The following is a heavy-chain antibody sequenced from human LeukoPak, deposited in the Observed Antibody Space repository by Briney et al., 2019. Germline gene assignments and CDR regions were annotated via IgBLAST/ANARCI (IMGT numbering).Heavy chain of an antibody. D-gene: IGHD6-19*01. CDR1: GFTFGTYS. J-gene: IGHJ4*02. V-gene: IGHV3-30-3*01. CDR2: ISSAGTII. CDR3: AKDHRWLVDY. Sequence: GGSRRLSCAASGFTFGTYSMHWVRQAPGKGLEWVAIISSAGTIINYADSVRGRFSISRDNSRNTLYLQMDSLRTEDTAVYYCAKDHRWLVDYWGQGTLVTVSS.